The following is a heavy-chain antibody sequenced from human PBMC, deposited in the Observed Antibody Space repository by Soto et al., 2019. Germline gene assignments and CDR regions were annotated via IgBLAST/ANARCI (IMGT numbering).Heavy chain of an antibody. V-gene: IGHV3-23*01. J-gene: IGHJ6*02. CDR3: AKDLRYCSSTSCSFYYYYGMDV. CDR1: GFTFSSYA. D-gene: IGHD2-2*01. CDR2: ISGSGGST. Sequence: GGSLRLSCAASGFTFSSYAVSWVRQAPGKGLEWVSAISGSGGSTYYADSVKGRFTISRDNSKNTLYLQMNSLRAEDTAVYYCAKDLRYCSSTSCSFYYYYGMDVWGQGTTVTVSS.